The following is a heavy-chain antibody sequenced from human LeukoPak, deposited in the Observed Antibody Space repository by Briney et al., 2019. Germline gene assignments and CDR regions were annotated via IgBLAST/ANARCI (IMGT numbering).Heavy chain of an antibody. CDR1: GYTLTDHH. D-gene: IGHD2-21*02. Sequence: ASVKVSCKASGYTLTDHHLIWMRQAPGQGLEWMGWINPNSGGTNYAQKFQGRVTMTRDTSISTAYTELSRLRSDDTAVYYCARIPNTYCGGDCDYWGQGTLVTVSS. CDR2: INPNSGGT. J-gene: IGHJ4*02. V-gene: IGHV1-2*02. CDR3: ARIPNTYCGGDCDY.